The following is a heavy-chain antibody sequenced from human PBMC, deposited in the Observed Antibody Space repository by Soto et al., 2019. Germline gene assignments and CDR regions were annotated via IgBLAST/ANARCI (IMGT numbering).Heavy chain of an antibody. Sequence: KPGGSLRLSCAASGFTFSDYYMSWIRQAPGKGLEWVSYISSSGSTIYYADSVKGRFTISRDNAKNSLYLQMNSLRAEDTAVYYCARDSYYDSSGYEAPYYYYYGMDVWGQGTTVTVSS. CDR1: GFTFSDYY. V-gene: IGHV3-11*01. CDR3: ARDSYYDSSGYEAPYYYYYGMDV. D-gene: IGHD3-22*01. J-gene: IGHJ6*02. CDR2: ISSSGSTI.